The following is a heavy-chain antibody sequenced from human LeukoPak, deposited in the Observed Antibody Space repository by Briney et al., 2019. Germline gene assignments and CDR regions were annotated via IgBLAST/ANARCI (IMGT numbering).Heavy chain of an antibody. Sequence: GGSLRLSCAASGFTFSSYAMHWVRQAPGKGLEWVAVISYDGSNKHYADSVKGRFTISRDNAQNSTYLQMNSLRVEDTAVYYCTSWGDTTAEYFQRWGQGTLVTVSS. CDR1: GFTFSSYA. J-gene: IGHJ1*01. CDR3: TSWGDTTAEYFQR. CDR2: ISYDGSNK. D-gene: IGHD2-21*02. V-gene: IGHV3-30*04.